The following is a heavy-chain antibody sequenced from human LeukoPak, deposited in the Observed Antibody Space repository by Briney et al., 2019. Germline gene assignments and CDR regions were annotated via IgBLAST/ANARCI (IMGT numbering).Heavy chain of an antibody. CDR2: INSDGSST. CDR1: GFTFSSYW. CDR3: VRQYSYDSSGYYPWDY. J-gene: IGHJ4*02. Sequence: PGGSLRLSCAAYGFTFSSYWMHWVRQAPGKGRVWVSRINSDGSSTTYADSVKGRFTITRDNDKNTLYLQMNSLRAEDAAMYYCVRQYSYDSSGYYPWDYWGQGTLVTVSS. V-gene: IGHV3-74*01. D-gene: IGHD3-22*01.